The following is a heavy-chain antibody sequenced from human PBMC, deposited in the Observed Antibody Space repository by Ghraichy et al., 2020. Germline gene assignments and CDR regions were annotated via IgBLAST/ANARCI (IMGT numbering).Heavy chain of an antibody. J-gene: IGHJ5*02. V-gene: IGHV4-34*01. Sequence: SETLSLTCAVYGGSFSGYYWTWIRQPPGRGLEWIGEINHSGYTNYNPSLKSRVTISLDTSKIQFSLRLSSVTAADTAVYICTSGDTIIQGGNRFDPWALEPLLTVSS. D-gene: IGHD3-10*01. CDR1: GGSFSGYY. CDR3: TSGDTIIQGGNRFDP. CDR2: INHSGYT.